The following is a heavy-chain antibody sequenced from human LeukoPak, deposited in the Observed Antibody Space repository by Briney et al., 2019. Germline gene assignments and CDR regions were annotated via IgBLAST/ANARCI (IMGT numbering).Heavy chain of an antibody. CDR3: SRGGVNDYGDGQYFQY. CDR2: IRSKTYGGT. D-gene: IGHD4-17*01. V-gene: IGHV3-49*04. J-gene: IGHJ1*01. CDR1: GFTFSDYA. Sequence: GGSLRLSCTASGFTFSDYAISWVRQAPGKGLEWIGFIRSKTYGGTEYAASVEDRFVISRDDSKTIAYLQMNSLKTEDTAVYYCSRGGVNDYGDGQYFQYWGQGTLVTVSS.